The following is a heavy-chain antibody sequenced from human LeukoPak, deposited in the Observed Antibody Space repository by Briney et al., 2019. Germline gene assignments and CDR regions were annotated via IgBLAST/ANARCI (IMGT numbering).Heavy chain of an antibody. CDR2: ISDDSGNT. Sequence: ASVKVSCKASGYTFSSYGISWVRQAPGQGLEWMGWISDDSGNTNYAQKLQGRVTMTTDTSTSTAYMELRSLRSDDTAVYYCARVRRYYDSSGYRLDYWGQGTLVAVSS. J-gene: IGHJ4*02. D-gene: IGHD3-22*01. CDR1: GYTFSSYG. CDR3: ARVRRYYDSSGYRLDY. V-gene: IGHV1-18*01.